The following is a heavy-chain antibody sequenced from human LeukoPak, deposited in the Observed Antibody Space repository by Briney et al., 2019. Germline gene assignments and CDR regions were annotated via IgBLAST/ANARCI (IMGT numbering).Heavy chain of an antibody. Sequence: SETLSLTCTVSGGSISSYYWSWIRQPPGKGLEWIGYIYYSGSTNCNPALTSRVTISVDTSKNQFSLKLSSVTAADTAVYYCARDKGEYYDSSGYLDYWGQGTLVTVSS. CDR1: GGSISSYY. D-gene: IGHD3-22*01. CDR2: IYYSGST. V-gene: IGHV4-59*01. CDR3: ARDKGEYYDSSGYLDY. J-gene: IGHJ4*02.